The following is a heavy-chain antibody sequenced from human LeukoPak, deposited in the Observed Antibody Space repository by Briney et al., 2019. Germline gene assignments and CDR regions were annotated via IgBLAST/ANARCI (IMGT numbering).Heavy chain of an antibody. D-gene: IGHD3-10*01. CDR3: ARDRTMVRGVIITGVWFDP. CDR2: IYTSGST. J-gene: IGHJ5*02. V-gene: IGHV4-4*07. CDR1: GGSISSYY. Sequence: SETLSLTCTVSGGSISSYYWSWIRQPAGKGLEWIGRIYTSGSTNYNPPLKSRVTMSVDTSKNQFSLKLSSVTAADTAVYYCARDRTMVRGVIITGVWFDPWGQGTLVTVSS.